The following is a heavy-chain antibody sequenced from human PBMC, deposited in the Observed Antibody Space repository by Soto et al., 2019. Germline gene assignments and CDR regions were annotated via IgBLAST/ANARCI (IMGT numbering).Heavy chain of an antibody. CDR3: ARLGGSYGDY. CDR1: GGTINSIGYY. D-gene: IGHD1-26*01. V-gene: IGHV4-39*01. CDR2: IYYSGST. J-gene: IGHJ4*02. Sequence: SVTKSHTCTVSGGTINSIGYYWGWIRQPPGKGLEWIGSIYYSGSTYYSPSLKSRVTISVDTSKNQFSLKLSSVTAADTAVYYCARLGGSYGDYWGQGTLVTVSS.